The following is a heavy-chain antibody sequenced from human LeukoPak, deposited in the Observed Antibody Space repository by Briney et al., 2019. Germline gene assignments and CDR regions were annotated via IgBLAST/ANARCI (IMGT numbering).Heavy chain of an antibody. D-gene: IGHD3-9*01. CDR3: ALDILTGYYGPYYFDY. CDR1: GGTFSSYA. CDR2: IIPILGIA. J-gene: IGHJ4*02. V-gene: IGHV1-69*04. Sequence: SVKVSCKASGGTFSSYAISWVRQAPGQGLEWMGRIIPILGIANYAQKFQGRVTITADKSTSTAYMELSSLRSEDTAVYYCALDILTGYYGPYYFDYWGQGTLVTVSS.